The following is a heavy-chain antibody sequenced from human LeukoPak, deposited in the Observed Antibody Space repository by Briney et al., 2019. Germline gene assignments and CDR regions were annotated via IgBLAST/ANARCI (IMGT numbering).Heavy chain of an antibody. CDR3: ARGGVVHGAGIDY. CDR2: LYKSGSP. Sequence: SETLSLTCTVSGGSVSSGGYYWNWIRQPPGKGLEWIGYLYKSGSPSYNPPLKIRVTISADTSKNQFSLILTSVTAADTAVYYCARGGVVHGAGIDYWGQGTLVTVSS. V-gene: IGHV4-61*08. CDR1: GGSVSSGGYY. J-gene: IGHJ4*02. D-gene: IGHD1-26*01.